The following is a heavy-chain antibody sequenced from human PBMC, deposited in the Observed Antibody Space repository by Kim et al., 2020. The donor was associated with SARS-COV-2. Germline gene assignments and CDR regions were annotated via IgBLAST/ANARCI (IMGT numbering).Heavy chain of an antibody. CDR1: GGSISSSSYY. J-gene: IGHJ5*02. Sequence: SETLSLTCTVSGGSISSSSYYWGWIRQPPGKGLEWIGSIYYSGSTYYNPSLKSRVTISVDTSKNQFSLKLSSVTAADTAVYYCARYCSGGRCYPTNWFDP. CDR3: ARYCSGGRCYPTNWFDP. D-gene: IGHD2-15*01. V-gene: IGHV4-39*07. CDR2: IYYSGST.